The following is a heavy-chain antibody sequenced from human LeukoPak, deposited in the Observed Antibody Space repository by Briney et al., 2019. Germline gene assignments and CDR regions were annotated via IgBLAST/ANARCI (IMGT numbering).Heavy chain of an antibody. CDR3: ARVSSYGSGSYYTTKYNWFDP. CDR1: GGSFSGYY. J-gene: IGHJ5*02. D-gene: IGHD3-10*01. Sequence: SETLSLTCAVYGGSFSGYYWSWIRQPPGKGLEWIGEINHSGSTNYNPSLKSRVTISVDTSKNQFSLKMSSVAAADMAVYYCARVSSYGSGSYYTTKYNWFDPWGQGTLVTVSS. V-gene: IGHV4-34*01. CDR2: INHSGST.